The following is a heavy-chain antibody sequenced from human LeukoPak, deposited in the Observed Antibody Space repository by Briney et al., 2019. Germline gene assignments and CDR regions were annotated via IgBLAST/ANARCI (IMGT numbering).Heavy chain of an antibody. J-gene: IGHJ4*02. CDR2: SRKRANSYTT. Sequence: GGSLRLSCAASGFTFSDHYMDWVRQAPGKGLEWVGRSRKRANSYTTEYAASVKGRFTISRDDSKNSLYLQMNSLKTEDTAVYYCTRGDYYDSSGYWGQGTLVTVSS. CDR3: TRGDYYDSSGY. CDR1: GFTFSDHY. D-gene: IGHD3-22*01. V-gene: IGHV3-72*01.